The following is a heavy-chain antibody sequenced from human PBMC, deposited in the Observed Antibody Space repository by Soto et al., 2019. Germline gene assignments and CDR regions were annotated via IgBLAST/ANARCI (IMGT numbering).Heavy chain of an antibody. Sequence: ASVKVSCKASGYTFTSYAMHWVRQAPGQRLEWMGWINASNGTANYAQNFQGRVTITADESTSTAYLELSSLRSEDAAVYYCARGYNWEPERDYYYYYGMDVWGQGTTVTVSS. V-gene: IGHV1-3*01. CDR3: ARGYNWEPERDYYYYYGMDV. CDR1: GYTFTSYA. J-gene: IGHJ6*02. D-gene: IGHD1-20*01. CDR2: INASNGTA.